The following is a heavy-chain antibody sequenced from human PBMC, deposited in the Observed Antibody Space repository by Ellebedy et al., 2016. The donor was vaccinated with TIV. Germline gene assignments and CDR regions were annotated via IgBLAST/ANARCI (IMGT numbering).Heavy chain of an antibody. V-gene: IGHV3-74*01. Sequence: GESLKISCAASGFTFSSYWMHWVRQAPGKGLVWVSRINSDGSSTSYADSVKGRFTISRDNAKNTLYLQMNSLRAEDTAVYYCARGVRGDEGLHYYYYGMDVWGQGTTVTVSS. D-gene: IGHD3-10*01. CDR1: GFTFSSYW. J-gene: IGHJ6*02. CDR2: INSDGSST. CDR3: ARGVRGDEGLHYYYYGMDV.